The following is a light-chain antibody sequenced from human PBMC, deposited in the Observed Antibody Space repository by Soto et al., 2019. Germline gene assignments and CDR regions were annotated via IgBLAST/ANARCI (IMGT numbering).Light chain of an antibody. CDR2: GVS. CDR1: QSISSRY. V-gene: IGKV3-20*01. J-gene: IGKJ1*01. Sequence: EIVLTQSPGTLSLSPGERATLSCRASQSISSRYLAWYQQQPGQAPRLLIYGVSGSATGSPDRCSGSGSGTDFTLPISRREPEDFAVYYCHQYGYSPPWTFGQGTKVEIK. CDR3: HQYGYSPPWT.